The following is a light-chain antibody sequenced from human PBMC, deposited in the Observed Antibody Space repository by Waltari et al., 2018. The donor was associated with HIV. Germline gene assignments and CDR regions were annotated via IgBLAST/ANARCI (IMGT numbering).Light chain of an antibody. Sequence: QSVLTQPPSASGTPGQRVTISCSGSSSNIGSNTVHWYQQLPGTAPKLLIYSNNQWPSGVPDVCSGSKSGTSASLAISGLQSEDEADYYCAACDDSLNGHVVFGGGTKLTVL. J-gene: IGLJ2*01. CDR3: AACDDSLNGHVV. CDR1: SSNIGSNT. CDR2: SNN. V-gene: IGLV1-44*01.